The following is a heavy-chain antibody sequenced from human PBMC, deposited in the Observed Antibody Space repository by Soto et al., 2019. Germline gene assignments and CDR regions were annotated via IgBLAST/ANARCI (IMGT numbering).Heavy chain of an antibody. CDR1: GASISGYY. J-gene: IGHJ5*02. CDR3: VRDGTKTVRDWFDP. CDR2: IYATGTT. D-gene: IGHD1-1*01. V-gene: IGHV4-4*07. Sequence: QVQLQESGPGLVKPSETLSLTCTVSGASISGYYWSWIRKSAGKGLEWIGRIYATGTTDYNPSLKRRVMMSVDTYKKQFSLRLRSVTAADTAVYYCVRDGTKTVRDWFDPWGQGISVTVSS.